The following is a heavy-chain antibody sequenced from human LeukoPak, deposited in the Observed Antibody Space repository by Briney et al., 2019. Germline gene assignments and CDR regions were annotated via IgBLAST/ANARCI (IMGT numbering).Heavy chain of an antibody. D-gene: IGHD6-25*01. J-gene: IGHJ4*02. CDR1: GFSFSGYW. CDR2: IKQDGSER. CDR3: ARGRGLDW. V-gene: IGHV3-7*03. Sequence: GGSLRLSCAASGFSFSGYWMSWVRQAPGKGLGWVANIKQDGSERLYVDSVKGRFTISRDNAQNSLYLQMNSLRAEDTAVYYCARGRGLDWWGQGTLVTVSS.